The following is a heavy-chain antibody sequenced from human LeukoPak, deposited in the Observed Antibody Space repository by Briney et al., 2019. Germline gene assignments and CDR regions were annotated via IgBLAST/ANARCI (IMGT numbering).Heavy chain of an antibody. V-gene: IGHV1-69*05. CDR2: IIPIFATA. Sequence: SVKVSCKASGGTFSSYASSWVRQDPGQGLEWMGGIIPIFATANYAQKFPGRVTITTDESTSTAYMELSSLRSEDTAVYYCARTLFSGVYYYYYMDVWGKGTTVTVSS. D-gene: IGHD3-3*01. CDR1: GGTFSSYA. CDR3: ARTLFSGVYYYYYMDV. J-gene: IGHJ6*03.